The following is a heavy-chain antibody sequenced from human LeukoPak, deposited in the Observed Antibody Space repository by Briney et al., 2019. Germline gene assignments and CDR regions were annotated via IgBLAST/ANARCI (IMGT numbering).Heavy chain of an antibody. V-gene: IGHV3-30*18. CDR1: GFTFSSYG. CDR3: AKDSWNYFLGGSRPRHFDY. J-gene: IGHJ4*02. D-gene: IGHD1-7*01. Sequence: GRSLRLSCAAFGFTFSSYGMHWVRQAPGKGLEWVAVISYDGSNKYYTDSVKGRFTISRDNSKNTLYLQVNSLRAEDTAVYYCAKDSWNYFLGGSRPRHFDYWGQGTLVTVSS. CDR2: ISYDGSNK.